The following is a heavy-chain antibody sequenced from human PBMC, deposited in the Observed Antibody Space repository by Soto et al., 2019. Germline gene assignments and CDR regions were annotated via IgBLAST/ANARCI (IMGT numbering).Heavy chain of an antibody. Sequence: EVQVVESGGGLVKPGGSLRLSCTASGFTFSNYNMNWVRQAPGKGLEWVASISGSSTYIYYPDSVKGRFTICRDNAKNSVYLEMNGRRAEDTAVYYCARDTVWAQNALDMWGQGTMVTLSS. D-gene: IGHD2-8*01. V-gene: IGHV3-21*01. J-gene: IGHJ3*02. CDR3: ARDTVWAQNALDM. CDR1: GFTFSNYN. CDR2: ISGSSTYI.